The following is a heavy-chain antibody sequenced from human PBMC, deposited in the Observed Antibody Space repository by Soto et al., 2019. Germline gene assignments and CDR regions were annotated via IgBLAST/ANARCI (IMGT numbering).Heavy chain of an antibody. D-gene: IGHD6-13*01. Sequence: GASVKVSCKASGFTFTSSAVQWVRQARGQRLEWIGWIVVGSGNTNYAQKFQERVTITRDMSTSTAYMELSSLRSEDTAAYYCAADTFVTSSWHYYYYYGMDVWGQGTTVTVSS. V-gene: IGHV1-58*01. J-gene: IGHJ6*02. CDR2: IVVGSGNT. CDR3: AADTFVTSSWHYYYYYGMDV. CDR1: GFTFTSSA.